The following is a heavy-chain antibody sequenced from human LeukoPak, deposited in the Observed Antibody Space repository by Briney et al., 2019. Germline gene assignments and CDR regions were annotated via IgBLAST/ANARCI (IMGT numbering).Heavy chain of an antibody. CDR1: GGSFSGYY. Sequence: PSETLSLTCTVYGGSFSGYYWSWIRQPPGKGLEWIGEINHSGSTNYNPSLKSRVTISVDTSKNQFSLKLSSVTAADTAVYYCAREGTYDFWSRGRGPQLHNWFDPWGQGTLVTVSS. CDR3: AREGTYDFWSRGRGPQLHNWFDP. D-gene: IGHD3-3*01. V-gene: IGHV4-34*01. J-gene: IGHJ5*02. CDR2: INHSGST.